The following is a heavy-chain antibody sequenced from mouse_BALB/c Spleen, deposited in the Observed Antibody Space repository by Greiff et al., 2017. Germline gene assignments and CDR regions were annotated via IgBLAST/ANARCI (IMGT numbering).Heavy chain of an antibody. CDR1: GFTFSSFG. D-gene: IGHD1-1*01. CDR2: ISSGSSTI. Sequence: EVKLVESGGGLVQPGGSRKLSCAASGFTFSSFGMHWVRQAPEKGLEWVAYISSGSSTIYYADTVKGRFTISRDNPKNTLFLQMTSLRSEDTAMYYCARGPLYYYGSSYIWYFDVWGAGTTVTVSS. J-gene: IGHJ1*01. CDR3: ARGPLYYYGSSYIWYFDV. V-gene: IGHV5-17*02.